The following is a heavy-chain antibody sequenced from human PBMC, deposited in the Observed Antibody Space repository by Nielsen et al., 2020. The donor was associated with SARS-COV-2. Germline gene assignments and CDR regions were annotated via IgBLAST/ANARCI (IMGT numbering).Heavy chain of an antibody. CDR3: AKVRSRYFDWPRGWFDP. Sequence: GGSLRLSCAASGFTFSSYGMHWVRQAPGKGLEWVAVISYDGSNKYYADSVKGRFTISRDNSKNTLYLQMNSLRAEDTAVYYCAKVRSRYFDWPRGWFDPWGQGTLVTVSS. D-gene: IGHD3-9*01. V-gene: IGHV3-30*18. J-gene: IGHJ5*02. CDR1: GFTFSSYG. CDR2: ISYDGSNK.